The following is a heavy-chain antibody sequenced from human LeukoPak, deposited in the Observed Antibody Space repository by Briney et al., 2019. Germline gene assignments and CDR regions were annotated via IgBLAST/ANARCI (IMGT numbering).Heavy chain of an antibody. J-gene: IGHJ6*02. CDR3: ARDLVGVRGVRIYPSYYYYGMDV. Sequence: GASVKVSCKASGYTFTGYYMHWVRQAPGQGLEWMGWINPNSGGTNYAQKFQGRVTMTRDTPISTAYMELSRLRSDDTAVYYCARDLVGVRGVRIYPSYYYYGMDVWGQGTTVTVSS. V-gene: IGHV1-2*02. CDR2: INPNSGGT. CDR1: GYTFTGYY. D-gene: IGHD3-10*01.